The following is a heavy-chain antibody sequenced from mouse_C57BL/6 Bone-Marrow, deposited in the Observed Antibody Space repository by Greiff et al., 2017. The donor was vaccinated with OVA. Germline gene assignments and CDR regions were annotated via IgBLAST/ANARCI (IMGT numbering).Heavy chain of an antibody. V-gene: IGHV1-19*01. CDR2: INPYNGGT. J-gene: IGHJ4*01. CDR3: ARVGDGYPRLYAMDY. D-gene: IGHD2-3*01. CDR1: GYTFTDYY. Sequence: VQLKESGPVLVKPGASVKMSCKASGYTFTDYYMNWVKQSHGKSLEWIGVINPYNGGTSYNQQIKGKATLTVDMSSSTAAMELNTLTSADATVFCCARVGDGYPRLYAMDYWGQGTSVTVSS.